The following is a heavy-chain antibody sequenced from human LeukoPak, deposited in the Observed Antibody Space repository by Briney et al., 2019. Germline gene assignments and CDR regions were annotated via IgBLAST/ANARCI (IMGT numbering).Heavy chain of an antibody. J-gene: IGHJ4*02. CDR1: GFTVSSNY. CDR3: ARDLAVAGANYYFDY. D-gene: IGHD6-19*01. V-gene: IGHV3-74*01. CDR2: INTDGSST. Sequence: PGGSLRLSCAASGFTVSSNYMSWVRQAPGKGLEWVSRINTDGSSTSYADSVKGRFTISRDNAKNTVYLQMNSLRAEDTAVYFCARDLAVAGANYYFDYWGQGTLVTVSS.